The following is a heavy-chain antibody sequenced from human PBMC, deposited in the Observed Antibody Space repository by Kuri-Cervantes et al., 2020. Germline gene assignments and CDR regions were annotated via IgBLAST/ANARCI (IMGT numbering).Heavy chain of an antibody. CDR1: GGSISSGGYY. Sequence: LRPSCTVSGGSISSGGYYWTWIRQHPGKGREWIGYIYYSGSTYYNPSLKSRVTISVDRSKNQFSLKLSSVTAADTAVYYCAREVFGESGFDYWGQGTLVTVSS. V-gene: IGHV4-31*03. CDR3: AREVFGESGFDY. CDR2: IYYSGST. D-gene: IGHD3-10*02. J-gene: IGHJ4*02.